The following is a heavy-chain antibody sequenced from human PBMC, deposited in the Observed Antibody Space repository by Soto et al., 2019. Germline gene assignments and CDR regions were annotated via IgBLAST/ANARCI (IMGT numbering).Heavy chain of an antibody. V-gene: IGHV1-69*01. CDR2: IIPIFGTA. J-gene: IGHJ6*02. Sequence: QVQLVQSGAEVKKPGSSVKVSCKASGGTFSSYAISWVRQAPGQGLEWMGGIIPIFGTANYTQKFQGRVTITADESTSTAYMELSSLRSEDTAVYYCARECELELRDYYGMDVWGQGTTVTVSS. CDR3: ARECELELRDYYGMDV. D-gene: IGHD1-7*01. CDR1: GGTFSSYA.